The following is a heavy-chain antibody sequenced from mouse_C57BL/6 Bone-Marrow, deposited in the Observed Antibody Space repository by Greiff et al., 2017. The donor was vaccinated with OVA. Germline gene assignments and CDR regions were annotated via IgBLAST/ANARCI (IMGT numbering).Heavy chain of an antibody. Sequence: QVQLQQSGSELRSPGSSVKLSCKDFDSEVFPIAYMSWVRQKPGHGFEWIGGILPSIGRTIYGEKFEDKATLDADTLSNTAYLERNILTSEGTAIYYCARNHYYYGSSYGWYFDVWGTGTTVTVSS. CDR3: ARNHYYYGSSYGWYFDV. D-gene: IGHD1-1*01. CDR1: DSEVFPIAY. CDR2: ILPSIGRT. V-gene: IGHV15-2*01. J-gene: IGHJ1*03.